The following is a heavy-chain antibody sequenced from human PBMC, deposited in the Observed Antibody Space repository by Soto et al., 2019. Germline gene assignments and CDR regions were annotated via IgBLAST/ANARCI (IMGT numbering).Heavy chain of an antibody. Sequence: SVKVSCKASGGTFSSYAISWVRQAPGQGLEWMGGIIPIFGTANYAQKFQGRVTITADESTSTAYMELSSLRSEDTAVYYCARGVLRYVNYYYGMDVWGQGTTVTVSS. V-gene: IGHV1-69*13. CDR3: ARGVLRYVNYYYGMDV. CDR1: GGTFSSYA. D-gene: IGHD3-9*01. J-gene: IGHJ6*02. CDR2: IIPIFGTA.